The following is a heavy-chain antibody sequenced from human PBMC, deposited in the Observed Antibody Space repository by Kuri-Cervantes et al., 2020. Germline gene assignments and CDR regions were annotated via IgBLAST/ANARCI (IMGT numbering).Heavy chain of an antibody. V-gene: IGHV4-59*01. CDR2: IYYSGSA. J-gene: IGHJ5*02. CDR1: GGSISSYY. Sequence: SETLSLTCIVSGGSISSYYWSWIRQAPGKGLEWIGYIYYSGSANYNPSLKSRVTISVDTSKNQFSLKLSSVTAADTAVYYCARDRGLYGRYNWFDPWGQGTLVTVSS. D-gene: IGHD3-10*01. CDR3: ARDRGLYGRYNWFDP.